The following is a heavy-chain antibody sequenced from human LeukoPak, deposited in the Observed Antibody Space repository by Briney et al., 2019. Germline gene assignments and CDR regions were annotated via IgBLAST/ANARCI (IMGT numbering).Heavy chain of an antibody. CDR3: ARLENQALDY. Sequence: SETLSLTCTVSGGSISSGGYYWSWIRQHPGKGLEWIGYIYYSGSTYYNPSLRSRATISVDTSKNQFSLKLSSVAAADTAVYYCARLENQALDYWGQGTLVTVSS. CDR1: GGSISSGGYY. CDR2: IYYSGST. J-gene: IGHJ4*02. D-gene: IGHD1-14*01. V-gene: IGHV4-31*03.